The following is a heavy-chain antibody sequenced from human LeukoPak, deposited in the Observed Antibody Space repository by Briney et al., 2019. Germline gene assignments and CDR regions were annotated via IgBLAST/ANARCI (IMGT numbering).Heavy chain of an antibody. CDR1: GYSFTSYW. J-gene: IGHJ1*01. CDR3: AGGLAYCGGDCPEYFQH. V-gene: IGHV5-51*01. D-gene: IGHD2-21*02. CDR2: IYPGDSDT. Sequence: GESLKISCKGSGYSFTSYWITWVRQMPGKGLEWMGIIYPGDSDTRYSPSFQGQVTISADKSISTAYLQWSSLKASGTAMYYCAGGLAYCGGDCPEYFQHWGQGTLVTVSS.